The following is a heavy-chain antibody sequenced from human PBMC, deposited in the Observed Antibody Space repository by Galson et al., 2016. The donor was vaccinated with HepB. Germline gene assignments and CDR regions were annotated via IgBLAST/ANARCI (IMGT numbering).Heavy chain of an antibody. Sequence: SLRLSCAASGFTFSSYGMHWVRQAPGKGLEWVAVIWYDGSNKYYADSVKGRFTISRDNSKNTLYLQMNSLRAEDTAVYYCARAPDYGDYEGAFDIWGQGTMVTVSS. CDR1: GFTFSSYG. J-gene: IGHJ3*02. D-gene: IGHD4-17*01. CDR3: ARAPDYGDYEGAFDI. V-gene: IGHV3-33*01. CDR2: IWYDGSNK.